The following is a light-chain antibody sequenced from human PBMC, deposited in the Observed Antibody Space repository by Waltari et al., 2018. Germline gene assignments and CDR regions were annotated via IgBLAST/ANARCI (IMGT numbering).Light chain of an antibody. CDR1: QSVSSY. Sequence: EIVLTQSPATLTLSPGERPTLSCRASQSVSSYLAWYQQKPGQAPWLLIYEASNRTTGIPARFSGSGSGTDFTLTISSLEPEDFAVYYCQQRSNWPPGELTFGGGTKVEIK. V-gene: IGKV3-11*01. CDR3: QQRSNWPPGELT. J-gene: IGKJ4*01. CDR2: EAS.